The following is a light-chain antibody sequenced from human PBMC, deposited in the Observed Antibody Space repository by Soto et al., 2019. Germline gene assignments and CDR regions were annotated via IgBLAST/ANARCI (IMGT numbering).Light chain of an antibody. Sequence: DIQMTQSPSTLSASVGDRVTITCRASQSISNWLAWYQQKPGKAPKLLIYDASTLGSWVRSRVSGSGSGTDFTLTISSLQPDDFAAYYCQQYNTYPYTFGQGTKLEIK. CDR3: QQYNTYPYT. J-gene: IGKJ2*01. CDR2: DAS. V-gene: IGKV1-5*01. CDR1: QSISNW.